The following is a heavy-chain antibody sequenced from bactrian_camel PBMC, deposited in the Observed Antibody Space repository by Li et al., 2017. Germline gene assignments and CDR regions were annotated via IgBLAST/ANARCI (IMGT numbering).Heavy chain of an antibody. D-gene: IGHD1*01. J-gene: IGHJ7*01. CDR1: RKPYSTYC. CDR2: IYLGST. Sequence: HVQLVESGGGSVQAGGSLRLSCVASRKPYSTYCMAWFRQIPGKEREAVTAIYLGSTYYDDSVKGRFTISKDVTENTLYLQMNSLESEDTAMYYCAADKGNIKGGVWLRGLLKGRYRMEYWGNGTQVTVS. V-gene: IGHV3-3*01.